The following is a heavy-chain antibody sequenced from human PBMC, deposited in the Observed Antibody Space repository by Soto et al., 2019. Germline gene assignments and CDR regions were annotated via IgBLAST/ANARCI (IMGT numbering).Heavy chain of an antibody. CDR2: ISSDGSNK. V-gene: IGHV3-30-3*01. D-gene: IGHD6-13*01. J-gene: IGHJ6*02. CDR3: ARELPYSSSWSTKRYYYYGMDV. CDR1: GVTFSSYA. Sequence: QVQLVESGGGVVQPGRSLRLSCAASGVTFSSYAMHWVRQAPGKGLEWVAVISSDGSNKYYADSVKGRFTISRDNSKNTLYLQMNSLRAEYTAVYYCARELPYSSSWSTKRYYYYGMDVCGQGTTVTVSS.